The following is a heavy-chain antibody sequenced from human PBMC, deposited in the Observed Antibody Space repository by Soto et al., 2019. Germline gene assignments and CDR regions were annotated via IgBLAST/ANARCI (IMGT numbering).Heavy chain of an antibody. CDR3: ARDVGGRVYYGMDV. V-gene: IGHV3-30-3*01. D-gene: IGHD2-15*01. J-gene: IGHJ6*02. CDR1: GFTFRSYA. CDR2: ISYDGSNK. Sequence: RLSCAASGFTFRSYAMHWVRQAPGKGLEWVAVISYDGSNKYYADSVKGRFTISRDNSKNTPYLQMNSLRAEDTAVYYCARDVGGRVYYGMDVWGQGITVTVSS.